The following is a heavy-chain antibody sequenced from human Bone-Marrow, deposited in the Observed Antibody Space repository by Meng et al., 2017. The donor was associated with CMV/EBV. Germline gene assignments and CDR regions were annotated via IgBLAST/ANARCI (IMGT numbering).Heavy chain of an antibody. J-gene: IGHJ4*02. Sequence: ASVKVSCKASGYTFTTYDINWVRQATGQGLEWMGWMNPNSGNTGYAQKFQGRVTMTRNTSISTAYMEPSSLRSEDTAMYYCARARGYYGSGSFYPHFDYWGQGTLVTVAS. V-gene: IGHV1-8*01. CDR1: GYTFTTYD. CDR2: MNPNSGNT. CDR3: ARARGYYGSGSFYPHFDY. D-gene: IGHD3-10*01.